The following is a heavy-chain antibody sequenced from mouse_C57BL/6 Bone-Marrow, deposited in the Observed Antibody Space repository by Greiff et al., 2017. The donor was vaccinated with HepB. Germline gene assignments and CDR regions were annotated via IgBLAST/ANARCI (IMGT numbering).Heavy chain of an antibody. CDR1: GFTFSSYA. V-gene: IGHV5-4*01. CDR3: ARDPATVVNAMDY. J-gene: IGHJ4*01. CDR2: ISDGGSYT. Sequence: EVKLVESGGGLVKPGGSLKLSCAASGFTFSSYAMSRVRQTPEKRLEWVATISDGGSYTYYPDNVKGRFTISRDNAKNNLYLQMSHLKSEDTAMYYCARDPATVVNAMDYWGQGTSVTVSS. D-gene: IGHD1-1*01.